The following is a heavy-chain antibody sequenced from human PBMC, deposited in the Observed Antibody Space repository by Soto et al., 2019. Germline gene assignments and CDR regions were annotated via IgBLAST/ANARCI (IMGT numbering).Heavy chain of an antibody. J-gene: IGHJ4*02. Sequence: GGSLRLSCAASGFTFSSYAMSWVRQAPRQGLEWVSLISSNGGTTYYADSVKGRLTVSRDNSNNTLYLQVNSLRAEDTAVYYCAKDRSSCNTGYDFGADYWGQGTLVTVSS. CDR1: GFTFSSYA. V-gene: IGHV3-23*01. CDR3: AKDRSSCNTGYDFGADY. D-gene: IGHD5-12*01. CDR2: ISSNGGTT.